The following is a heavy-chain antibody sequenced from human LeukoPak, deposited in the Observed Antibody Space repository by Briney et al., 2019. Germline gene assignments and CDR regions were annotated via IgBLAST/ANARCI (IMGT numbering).Heavy chain of an antibody. D-gene: IGHD3-10*01. J-gene: IGHJ4*02. CDR3: ARNYALGSHRIDY. Sequence: GASVTVSCKASGYTFSTYGISWVRQAPGHGLEWMGWINVYSGNTNYAQEVQGRVTMTTDTSTNTAYMELRSLKSDDTAVYYCARNYALGSHRIDYWGQGTLVTVSS. CDR2: INVYSGNT. V-gene: IGHV1-18*01. CDR1: GYTFSTYG.